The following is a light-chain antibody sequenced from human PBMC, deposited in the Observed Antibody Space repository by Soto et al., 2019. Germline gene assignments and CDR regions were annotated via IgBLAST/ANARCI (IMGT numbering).Light chain of an antibody. CDR2: GAS. CDR1: QSVTSNY. V-gene: IGKV3-20*01. Sequence: IVFTQSPCTLSSSPGERVTLSCRASQSVTSNYLAWYQQKPGQSPRLLIFGASIRDTGLPDRFSGGGSGRDFTLTISRLEPEDFAVYYCHHYGSTFGQGTKVDIK. CDR3: HHYGST. J-gene: IGKJ1*01.